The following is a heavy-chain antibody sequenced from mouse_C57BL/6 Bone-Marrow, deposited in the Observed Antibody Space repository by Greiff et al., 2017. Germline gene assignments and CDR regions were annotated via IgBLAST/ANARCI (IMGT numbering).Heavy chain of an antibody. D-gene: IGHD1-1*01. J-gene: IGHJ3*01. CDR3: ARNGGSSYSWFAY. Sequence: VQLQQSGAELAKPGASVKLSCKASGYTFTSYWMHWVKQRPGQGLEWIGYINPSSGYTKYNQKFKDKATLPADKSSSPAYIQLSILTYEDSAVYYCARNGGSSYSWFAYWGQGTLVTVSA. CDR2: INPSSGYT. V-gene: IGHV1-7*01. CDR1: GYTFTSYW.